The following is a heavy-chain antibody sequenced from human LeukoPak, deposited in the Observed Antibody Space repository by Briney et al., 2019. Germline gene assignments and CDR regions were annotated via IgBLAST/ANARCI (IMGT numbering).Heavy chain of an antibody. Sequence: PSETLSLTCAVSGVSFDDYYWAWVRQTPGKGLEWIGEINHSGYTNDSPSLKNRVTLSIGTSRKQFSLNLRSVAVADAGIYYCTRMTTGHDYWGQGTLVTVSS. CDR3: TRMTTGHDY. V-gene: IGHV4-34*01. J-gene: IGHJ4*02. CDR2: INHSGYT. CDR1: GVSFDDYY. D-gene: IGHD4-17*01.